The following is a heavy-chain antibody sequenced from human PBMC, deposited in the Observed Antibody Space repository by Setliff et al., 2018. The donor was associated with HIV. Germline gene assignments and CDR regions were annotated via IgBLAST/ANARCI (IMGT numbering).Heavy chain of an antibody. V-gene: IGHV4-39*07. CDR3: ARKGEVGAPFDY. D-gene: IGHD1-26*01. J-gene: IGHJ4*02. Sequence: PSETLSLTCTVSGCSISSSSYYWGWIRQPPGKGLEWIGSIYSGGGTFYNPSLKSRVTISLDTSKNQFSLRLSSVTAADTAVYYCARKGEVGAPFDYWGQGTLVTVSS. CDR1: GCSISSSSYY. CDR2: IYSGGGT.